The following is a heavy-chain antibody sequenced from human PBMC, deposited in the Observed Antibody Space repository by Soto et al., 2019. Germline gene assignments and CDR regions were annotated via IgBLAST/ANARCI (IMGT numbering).Heavy chain of an antibody. D-gene: IGHD3-10*01. CDR3: AKGEVRGIIPSYFDY. CDR1: GFTFRWFG. J-gene: IGHJ4*02. V-gene: IGHV3-30*18. Sequence: SGGSLRLSCAGSGFTFRWFGMNWVRQAPGKGLEWVARISNDGSNEYYVDSVKGRFTISRDNSKNTLYLQMDRLRAEDTAVYYCAKGEVRGIIPSYFDYWGLGTLVTVSS. CDR2: ISNDGSNE.